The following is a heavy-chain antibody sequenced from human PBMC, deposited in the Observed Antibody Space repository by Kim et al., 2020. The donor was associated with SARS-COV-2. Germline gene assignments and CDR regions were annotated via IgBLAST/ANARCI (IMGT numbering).Heavy chain of an antibody. Sequence: SCSNPSLKGRVTISVDRSKNQFSLKLSSVTAADTAVYYCARENSSWVFDYWGQGTLVTVSS. CDR3: ARENSSWVFDY. D-gene: IGHD6-13*01. CDR2: S. J-gene: IGHJ4*02. V-gene: IGHV4-30-2*01.